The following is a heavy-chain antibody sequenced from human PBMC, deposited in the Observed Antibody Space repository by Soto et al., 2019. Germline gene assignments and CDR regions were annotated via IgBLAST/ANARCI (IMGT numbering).Heavy chain of an antibody. J-gene: IGHJ6*02. CDR1: GAPITTTKW. CDR2: LSRGDER. D-gene: IGHD2-15*01. CDR3: ATQTISYSWGV. Sequence: QVQLQESGPGLVKPSETLSITCTVSGAPITTTKWWAWVRLPPGKGLEWIGELSRGDERSSNPSLEVRFPMSLDKSNNHFSLKLTSVTAADPAIYYCATQTISYSWGVWGRGTSVTVSS. V-gene: IGHV4-4*02.